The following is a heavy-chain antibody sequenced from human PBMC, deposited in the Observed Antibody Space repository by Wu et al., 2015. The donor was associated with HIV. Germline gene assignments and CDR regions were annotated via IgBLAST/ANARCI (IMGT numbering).Heavy chain of an antibody. CDR3: ARGHYYDTSSSPMY. CDR2: ISAQNGNT. J-gene: IGHJ4*02. CDR1: GYTFTDYY. D-gene: IGHD3-22*01. V-gene: IGHV1-18*04. Sequence: QVQLLQSGAEVKKPGASVMVSCKASGYTFTDYYMYWVRQAPGQGLEWMGWISAQNGNTKYAQKFQDRVMMTTETSSSTAYMELRSLRSDDSAVYFCARGHYYDTSSSPMYWGPGTRVIVSS.